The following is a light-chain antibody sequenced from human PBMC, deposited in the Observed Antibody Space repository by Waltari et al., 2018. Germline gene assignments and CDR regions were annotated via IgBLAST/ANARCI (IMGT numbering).Light chain of an antibody. CDR3: QAWDSSTVV. Sequence: SYELTQPPSVSVSPGQTASITCYGDQLGEKSSYWYQQRPGQSPVLVISQDSQRPSAIPERFSGSNSGNTATLTISGTQAMDEADYYCQAWDSSTVVFGGGTKLAVL. V-gene: IGLV3-1*01. CDR1: QLGEKS. J-gene: IGLJ2*01. CDR2: QDS.